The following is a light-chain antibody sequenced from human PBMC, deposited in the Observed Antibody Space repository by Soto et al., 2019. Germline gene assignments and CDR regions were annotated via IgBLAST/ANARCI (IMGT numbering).Light chain of an antibody. CDR3: QQRSNWPPT. J-gene: IGKJ4*01. CDR1: QSVSSY. Sequence: EIVLTQSPGTLSLSPGERATLSCRASQSVSSYLAWYQQKPGQAPRLLIYDASNRATGIPARFGGSGSGTDFTLTISSLEPEDFAVYYCQQRSNWPPTFGGGTKVDIK. V-gene: IGKV3-11*01. CDR2: DAS.